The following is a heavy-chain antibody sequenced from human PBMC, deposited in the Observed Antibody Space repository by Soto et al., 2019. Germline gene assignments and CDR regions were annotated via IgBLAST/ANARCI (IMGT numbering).Heavy chain of an antibody. D-gene: IGHD6-6*01. CDR1: GFTVSDTY. CDR3: ARHGHNSRPYFDF. CDR2: LYSGGSS. Sequence: PGGSLSIACAAYGFTVSDTYMSWVRQAPGKGLEWLSVLYSGGSSYYADSVEGRFTISRDNSKNTLFLQMDSLRAEDTAVYYCARHGHNSRPYFDFRGQGTLVTVSS. J-gene: IGHJ4*02. V-gene: IGHV3-53*01.